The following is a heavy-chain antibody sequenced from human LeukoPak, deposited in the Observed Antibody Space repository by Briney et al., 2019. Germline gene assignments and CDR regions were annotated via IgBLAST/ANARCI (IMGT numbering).Heavy chain of an antibody. Sequence: PGGSLRLSCAASGFPFGSYSMNWVRQAPGKGLEWVSSISSSCSYIYYADSLKGRFTISRDNAKNSLYLQMNSLRAEDTAVYYCARRDGYTFDYWGQGTLVAVSS. J-gene: IGHJ4*02. CDR1: GFPFGSYS. D-gene: IGHD5-24*01. CDR3: ARRDGYTFDY. V-gene: IGHV3-21*01. CDR2: ISSSCSYI.